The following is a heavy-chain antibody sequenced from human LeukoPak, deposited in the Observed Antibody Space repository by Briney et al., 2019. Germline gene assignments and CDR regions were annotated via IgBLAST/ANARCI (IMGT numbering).Heavy chain of an antibody. CDR1: GGSIIGSTSY. Sequence: KPSETLSLTSTVSGGSIIGSTSYWGCIRHPPGKGLEWIGGFYTSGNTNYDPSLKSRVTISVDTSKNQFSLKLSSVAAADTAVYYCAESYGSGSSGTFDYWGERTLVTVSS. CDR3: AESYGSGSSGTFDY. J-gene: IGHJ4*02. D-gene: IGHD3-10*01. V-gene: IGHV4-39*07. CDR2: FYTSGNT.